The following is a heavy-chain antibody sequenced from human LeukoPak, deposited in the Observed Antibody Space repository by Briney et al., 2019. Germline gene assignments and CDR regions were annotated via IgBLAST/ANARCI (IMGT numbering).Heavy chain of an antibody. D-gene: IGHD4-17*01. J-gene: IGHJ4*02. CDR1: GFSVSRYW. CDR2: IKQDESEK. V-gene: IGHV3-7*03. CDR3: TRETTPYY. Sequence: PGGSLRLSCAASGFSVSRYWMSWVRQVPGEGLEWVANIKQDESEKDYVDSVRGRFTISRDNAKNSLYLQMNSLKTEDTAVYYCTRETTPYYWGQGTLVTVSS.